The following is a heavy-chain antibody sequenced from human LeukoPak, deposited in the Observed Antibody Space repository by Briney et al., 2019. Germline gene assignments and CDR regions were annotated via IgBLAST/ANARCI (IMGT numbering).Heavy chain of an antibody. CDR3: ARLSPRYYGMDV. J-gene: IGHJ6*02. V-gene: IGHV4-34*01. D-gene: IGHD3-16*02. Sequence: SETLSLTCAVYGGSFSGYYWSWIRQPPRKGLEWIGEINHSGSTNYNPSLKSRVTISVDTSKNQFSLKLSSVTAADTAVYYCARLSPRYYGMDVWGQGTTVTVSS. CDR2: INHSGST. CDR1: GGSFSGYY.